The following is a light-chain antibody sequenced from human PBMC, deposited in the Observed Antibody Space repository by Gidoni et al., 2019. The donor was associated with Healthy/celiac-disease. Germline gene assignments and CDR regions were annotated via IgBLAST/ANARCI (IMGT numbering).Light chain of an antibody. Sequence: DILMTQSPSSLSASVGDRVTIICQASQDISNYFNWYQQKPGQAPKLLICDASNLETGVPSRFSRSGSGTDFTFTISSLQPEDIAKYYCQQYGKLPTFGQGTRLEIK. CDR2: DAS. CDR1: QDISNY. J-gene: IGKJ5*01. V-gene: IGKV1-33*01. CDR3: QQYGKLPT.